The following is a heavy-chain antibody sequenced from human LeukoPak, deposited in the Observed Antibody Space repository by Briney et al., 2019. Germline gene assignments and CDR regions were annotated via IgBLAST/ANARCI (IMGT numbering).Heavy chain of an antibody. CDR2: INSDGSST. Sequence: GGSLRLSCAASGFTFSSYWVHWVRQAPGKGLVWVSPINSDGSSTSYADSVKGRFTISRDNAKNTLSLQMDSLRAEDTAVYYCARVGGSNAFDIWGQGTMVIVSS. D-gene: IGHD1-26*01. CDR3: ARVGGSNAFDI. V-gene: IGHV3-74*01. J-gene: IGHJ3*02. CDR1: GFTFSSYW.